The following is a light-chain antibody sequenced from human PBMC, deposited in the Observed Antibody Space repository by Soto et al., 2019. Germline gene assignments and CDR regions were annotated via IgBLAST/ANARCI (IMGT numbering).Light chain of an antibody. V-gene: IGKV1-5*03. CDR3: QQYNSVSLLT. CDR2: KAS. CDR1: QSISSW. J-gene: IGKJ4*01. Sequence: DIQMTRCPSTLSAFVGDRVTITCRASQSISSWLAWYQQKPGKAPKLLIYKASTLESGVPSRFSGSGSGTEFTLTISSLQPDDFATYYCQQYNSVSLLTFGGGTKVDIK.